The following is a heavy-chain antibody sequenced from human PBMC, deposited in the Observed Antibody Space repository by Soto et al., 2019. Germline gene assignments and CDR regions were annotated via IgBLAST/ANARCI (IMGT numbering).Heavy chain of an antibody. D-gene: IGHD2-2*01. CDR1: GFTFTGSW. V-gene: IGHV3-7*01. CDR3: TRISRSEVGDF. CDR2: IKQDGSEK. Sequence: PGGSLRLSCAASGFTFTGSWMNWVRQAPGKGLEWVANIKQDGSEKYYVDSVKGRFTISRDNAKNSLYLQMNSLRAEDTAIYYCTRISRSEVGDFWGRGTLVTVSS. J-gene: IGHJ4*02.